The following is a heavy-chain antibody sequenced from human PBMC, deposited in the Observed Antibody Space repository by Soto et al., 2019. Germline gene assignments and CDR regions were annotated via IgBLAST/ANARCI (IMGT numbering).Heavy chain of an antibody. Sequence: PAGTLSLTCTVSGASISSYYGSWIGRASGKGLEWIGRSYTRGSTNYNPSLKSRVTMSVDTSKNQFSLKLSSVTAADTAVYYCARDEVVATIWGSERRGSYGMDVWGQGTTVTVSS. J-gene: IGHJ6*02. CDR1: GASISSYY. V-gene: IGHV4-4*07. CDR3: ARDEVVATIWGSERRGSYGMDV. D-gene: IGHD5-12*01. CDR2: SYTRGST.